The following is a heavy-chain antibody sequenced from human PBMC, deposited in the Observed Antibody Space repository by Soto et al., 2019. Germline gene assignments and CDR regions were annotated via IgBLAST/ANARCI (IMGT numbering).Heavy chain of an antibody. V-gene: IGHV3-7*01. D-gene: IGHD3-9*01. CDR1: GFTFSSYW. J-gene: IGHJ6*03. CDR3: AREGGLNYDILTGYPQAYYYMDV. CDR2: IKQDGSEK. Sequence: GGSLRLSCAASGFTFSSYWMSWVRQAPGKGLEWVANIKQDGSEKYYVDSVKGRFTISRDNAKNSLYLQMNSLRAEDTAVYYCAREGGLNYDILTGYPQAYYYMDVWGKGTTVTVSS.